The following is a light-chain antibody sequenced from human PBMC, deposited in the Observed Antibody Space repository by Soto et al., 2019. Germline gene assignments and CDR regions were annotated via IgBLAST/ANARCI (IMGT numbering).Light chain of an antibody. CDR3: QQYRSSPPLT. V-gene: IGKV3-20*01. J-gene: IGKJ4*01. CDR1: QSVSSSY. Sequence: EFVLTQSPGTLSLSPGERATLSCRATQSVSSSYLAWYQQKPGQAPRILIYGASTRATGIPDRFSGSGSGTDFTLTISRLEPEDFAGYYCQQYRSSPPLTFGGGTKVEIK. CDR2: GAS.